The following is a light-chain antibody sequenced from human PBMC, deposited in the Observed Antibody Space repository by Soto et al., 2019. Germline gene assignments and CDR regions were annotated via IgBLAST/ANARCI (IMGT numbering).Light chain of an antibody. Sequence: VMTQSPAILSVSPGERATLSCRASQSVSTNVAWYQQIPGQTPRLLIYGASTRATGIPVRFSGSGSGTEFTLTISSLQSEDFAVYYCQQRRDWPPTFGPGTKVESK. CDR1: QSVSTN. CDR2: GAS. CDR3: QQRRDWPPT. V-gene: IGKV3-15*01. J-gene: IGKJ3*01.